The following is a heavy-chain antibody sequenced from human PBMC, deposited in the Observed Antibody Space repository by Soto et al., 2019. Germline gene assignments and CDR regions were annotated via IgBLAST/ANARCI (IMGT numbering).Heavy chain of an antibody. CDR2: IDSSGTTI. V-gene: IGHV3-48*02. J-gene: IGHJ4*02. CDR3: ARTAYCSSGSCHPEVPY. D-gene: IGHD2-15*01. Sequence: GGSLRLYCAASGVTFSAYSMNWDGQSPGQGVEWVSSIDSSGTTICYADSMKGRFDISRDNAKNSLYLQMNSLRDEDTAVYYCARTAYCSSGSCHPEVPYWGQGTLVTVSS. CDR1: GVTFSAYS.